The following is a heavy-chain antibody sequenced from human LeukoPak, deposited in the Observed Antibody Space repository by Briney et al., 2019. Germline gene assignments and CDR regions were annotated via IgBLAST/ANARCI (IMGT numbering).Heavy chain of an antibody. CDR3: ARNCTADNDVSRRDKWFDP. CDR2: IYYSGST. V-gene: IGHV4-39*07. J-gene: IGHJ5*02. CDR1: GDSISSHSHY. Sequence: TSETLSLTCTVSGDSISSHSHYWAWIRQPPGRGLEWIGSIYYSGSTHYNPSLKSRVTISVDSSKNQYSLNLKSVTAADTALYYCARNCTADNDVSRRDKWFDPWGHGTLVIVSS. D-gene: IGHD2-8*02.